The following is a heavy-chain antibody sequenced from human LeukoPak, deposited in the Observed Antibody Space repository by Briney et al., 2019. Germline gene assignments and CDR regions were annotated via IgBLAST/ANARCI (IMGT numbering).Heavy chain of an antibody. D-gene: IGHD6-19*01. CDR1: GGTFSSYT. CDR3: ARDHGSGWYYYYGMDV. Sequence: SVKVSCKASGGTFSSYTISWVRQAPGQGLEWMGRIIPILGIANYAQKFQGRVTITADKSTSTAYMELSSLRSEDTAVYYCARDHGSGWYYYYGMDVWGQGTTVTVSS. CDR2: IIPILGIA. V-gene: IGHV1-69*04. J-gene: IGHJ6*02.